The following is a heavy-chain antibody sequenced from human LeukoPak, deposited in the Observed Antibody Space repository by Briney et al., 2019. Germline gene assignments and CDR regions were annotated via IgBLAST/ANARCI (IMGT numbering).Heavy chain of an antibody. CDR1: GFTFSSYA. CDR3: AKEGTHITMVRGVRDHDY. V-gene: IGHV3-23*01. CDR2: ISGSGGST. J-gene: IGHJ4*02. D-gene: IGHD3-10*01. Sequence: GGSLRLSCAASGFTFSSYAMSWVRQAPGKGLEWVSAISGSGGSTYYADSVKGRFTISRDNSKNTLYLQMNSLRAEDTAVYYCAKEGTHITMVRGVRDHDYWGQGTLVTVSS.